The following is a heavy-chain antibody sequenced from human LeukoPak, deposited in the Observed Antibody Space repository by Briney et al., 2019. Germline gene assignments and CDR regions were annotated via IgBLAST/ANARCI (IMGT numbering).Heavy chain of an antibody. V-gene: IGHV3-33*01. CDR1: GFTFSSYG. CDR3: ARDYHGMDV. Sequence: GGSLRLSCAASGFTFSSYGMHWVRQAPGKGLEWVAVIWYDGSNKYYADSVKGRFTISRDNSKNTLYRQMNSLRAEDTAVYYCARDYHGMDVWGQGTTVTVSS. J-gene: IGHJ6*02. CDR2: IWYDGSNK.